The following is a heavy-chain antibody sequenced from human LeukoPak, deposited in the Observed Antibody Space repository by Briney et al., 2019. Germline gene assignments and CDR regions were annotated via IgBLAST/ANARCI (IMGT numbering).Heavy chain of an antibody. D-gene: IGHD3-10*01. CDR1: GFTFSSYW. CDR2: IRSSRGNT. V-gene: IGHV3-23*01. CDR3: AKEGGGSVLYYFDY. J-gene: IGHJ4*02. Sequence: PGGSLTLSCAASGFTFSSYWMSWVRQAPGKGLEWVSPIRSSRGNTYYADSVKGRFTSSRDNSKNTLYLQMNSLRAEDTAVYYCAKEGGGSVLYYFDYWGQGTLVTVSS.